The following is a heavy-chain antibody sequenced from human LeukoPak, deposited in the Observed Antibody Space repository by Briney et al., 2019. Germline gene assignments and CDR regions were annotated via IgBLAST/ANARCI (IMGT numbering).Heavy chain of an antibody. CDR3: VRALGSSSGWRPFDY. D-gene: IGHD6-19*01. CDR2: TYYRSKWYS. J-gene: IGHJ4*02. Sequence: SQTLSLTCAISGDSVSSSSAAWNWIRQSPSRGLGWLGRTYYRSKWYSDYAVSVKSRISINPDTPKNQFSLQLNSVTPEDTAVYYCVRALGSSSGWRPFDYWGQGTLVTVSS. V-gene: IGHV6-1*01. CDR1: GDSVSSSSAA.